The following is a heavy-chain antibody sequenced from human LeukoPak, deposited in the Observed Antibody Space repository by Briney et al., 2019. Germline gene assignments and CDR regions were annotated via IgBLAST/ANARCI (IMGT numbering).Heavy chain of an antibody. V-gene: IGHV1-2*02. CDR1: GYTCTGYY. CDR2: INPNSGGT. D-gene: IGHD6-19*01. CDR3: ARVAHSSGWDYYFDY. J-gene: IGHJ4*02. Sequence: ASVKVSCKASGYTCTGYYMHWVRQAPGQGLEWMGWINPNSGGTNYAQKFQGRVTMTRDTSISTAYMELSRLRSDDTAVYYCARVAHSSGWDYYFDYWGQGTLVTVSS.